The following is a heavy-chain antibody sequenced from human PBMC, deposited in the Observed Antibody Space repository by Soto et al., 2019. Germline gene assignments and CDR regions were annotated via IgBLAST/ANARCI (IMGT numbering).Heavy chain of an antibody. CDR1: GFTFSYYA. D-gene: IGHD7-27*01. Sequence: EVQLVESGGGLVQPGGSLRLSCSASGFTFSYYAMHWVRQAPGKGLEYVSAISSNGDNTYYADSVKGRFTISRDISKNTLYLQMSSLRAEDTAVYYCVRSTGGLDLWGQGTLVTVSS. V-gene: IGHV3-64D*06. CDR3: VRSTGGLDL. CDR2: ISSNGDNT. J-gene: IGHJ4*02.